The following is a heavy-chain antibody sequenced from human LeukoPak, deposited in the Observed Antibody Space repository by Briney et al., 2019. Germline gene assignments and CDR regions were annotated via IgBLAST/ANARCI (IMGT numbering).Heavy chain of an antibody. CDR3: ARYWFRGDDFWSGRWDGAFDI. CDR1: GYTFTSYG. Sequence: GASVKVSCKASGYTFTSYGISWVRQAPGQGLEWMGWIGAYNGNTNYAQKLQGRVTMTTDTSTSTAYMELRSLRSDDTAVYHCARYWFRGDDFWSGRWDGAFDIWGQGTMITVSS. V-gene: IGHV1-18*01. CDR2: IGAYNGNT. D-gene: IGHD3-3*01. J-gene: IGHJ3*02.